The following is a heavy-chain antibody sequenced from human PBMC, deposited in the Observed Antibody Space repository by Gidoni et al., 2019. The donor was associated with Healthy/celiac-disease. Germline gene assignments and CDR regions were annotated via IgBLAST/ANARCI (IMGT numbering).Heavy chain of an antibody. CDR1: GGSFSGYY. CDR2: INHSGST. Sequence: QVQLQQWGAGLLKPSETLSLTCAVYGGSFSGYYRSWIRQPPGKGLEWIGEINHSGSTNYNPSLKSRVTISVDTSKNQFSLKLSSVTAADTAVYYCARVPFGELLGLDYWGQGTLVTVSS. D-gene: IGHD3-10*01. J-gene: IGHJ4*02. CDR3: ARVPFGELLGLDY. V-gene: IGHV4-34*01.